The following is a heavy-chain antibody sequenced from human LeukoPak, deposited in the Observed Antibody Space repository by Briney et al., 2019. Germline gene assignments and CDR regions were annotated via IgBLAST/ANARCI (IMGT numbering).Heavy chain of an antibody. V-gene: IGHV3-66*01. CDR3: ARAPGWYYYGSGSYYMDY. CDR2: IYSGGST. D-gene: IGHD3-10*01. J-gene: IGHJ4*02. Sequence: GGSLRLSCAASGFTFSSYAMSWVRQAPGKGLEWVSVIYSGGSTYYADSVKGRFTISRDNSKNTLYLQMNSLRAEDTAVYYCARAPGWYYYGSGSYYMDYWGQGTLVTVSS. CDR1: GFTFSSYA.